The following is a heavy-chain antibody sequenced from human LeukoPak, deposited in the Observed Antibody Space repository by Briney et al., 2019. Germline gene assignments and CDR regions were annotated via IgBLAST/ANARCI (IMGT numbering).Heavy chain of an antibody. CDR3: ARGIAASDALDI. CDR2: IYYTGTT. D-gene: IGHD6-6*01. Sequence: SETLSLTCSVSGGSISSYYWTWIRQPPGKGLQWIGYIYYTGTTNYNPSLKSRITISVDTSKNQFSLKLSSVTAADTAVYYCARGIAASDALDIWGQGTMVTVSS. J-gene: IGHJ3*02. CDR1: GGSISSYY. V-gene: IGHV4-59*01.